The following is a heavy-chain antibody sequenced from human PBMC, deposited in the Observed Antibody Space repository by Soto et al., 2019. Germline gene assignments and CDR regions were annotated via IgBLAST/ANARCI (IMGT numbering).Heavy chain of an antibody. J-gene: IGHJ4*02. V-gene: IGHV4-39*01. Sequence: SETLSLTCTVSGGSISSTGYYWGWIRQPPGKGLEWIGSIYYSGSTSYNPSLQSRVTMSVDTSKNQLSLKVSSVTAADTAVYYCARRYGYSFDYWGQGTLVNVSS. CDR2: IYYSGST. CDR3: ARRYGYSFDY. CDR1: GGSISSTGYY. D-gene: IGHD1-1*01.